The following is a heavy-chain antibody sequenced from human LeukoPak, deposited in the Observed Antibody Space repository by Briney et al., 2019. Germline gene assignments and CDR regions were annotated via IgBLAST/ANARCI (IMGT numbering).Heavy chain of an antibody. J-gene: IGHJ4*02. V-gene: IGHV4-4*09. CDR3: ARLGSGWPFDY. Sequence: KPSETLSLTCTVSGGSISSDYWSWIRQPPGKGLEWIGWIYASGITNYNPSLKGRVTISVDTSKNQFSLKLTSVTAADTAVYYCARLGSGWPFDYWSQGTLVTVSS. CDR1: GGSISSDY. CDR2: IYASGIT. D-gene: IGHD6-25*01.